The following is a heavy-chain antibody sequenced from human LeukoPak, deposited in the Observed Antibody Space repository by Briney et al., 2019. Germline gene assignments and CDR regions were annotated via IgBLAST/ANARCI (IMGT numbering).Heavy chain of an antibody. D-gene: IGHD3-22*01. CDR1: GFTFSSYE. CDR3: ATACRSYYYDSSVAPRYFDY. J-gene: IGHJ4*02. CDR2: ISSSGSTI. V-gene: IGHV3-48*03. Sequence: PGGSLRLSCAASGFTFSSYEMNWVRQAPGKGLEWVSYISSSGSTIYYADSVKGRFTISRDNAKNSLYLQMNSLRAEDTAVYYCATACRSYYYDSSVAPRYFDYWGQGTLVTVSS.